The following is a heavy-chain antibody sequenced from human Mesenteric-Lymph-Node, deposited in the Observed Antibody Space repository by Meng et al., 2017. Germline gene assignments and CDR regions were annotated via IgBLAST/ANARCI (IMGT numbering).Heavy chain of an antibody. D-gene: IGHD3-22*01. CDR2: IIPIFGTA. CDR3: ASEKMRVDYYDSSGYYYFDY. CDR1: GGTFSSYA. Sequence: SVKVSCKASGGTFSSYAISWVRQAPGQGLEWMGGIIPIFGTANYAQKFQGRVTITADKSTSTAYMELSSLRSEDTAVYYCASEKMRVDYYDSSGYYYFDYWGQGTLVTVSS. V-gene: IGHV1-69*06. J-gene: IGHJ4*02.